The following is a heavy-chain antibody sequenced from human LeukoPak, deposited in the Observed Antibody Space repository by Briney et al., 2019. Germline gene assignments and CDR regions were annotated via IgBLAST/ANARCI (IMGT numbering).Heavy chain of an antibody. CDR2: IYYSGST. D-gene: IGHD2-21*02. J-gene: IGHJ5*02. CDR1: GGSISSYY. V-gene: IGHV4-59*08. Sequence: SETLSLTCTVSGGSISSYYWSWIRQPPGKGLEWIGYIYYSGSTNYTPSLKSRVTISVDTSKNQFSLKLSSVTAADTAVYYCARHQIRVTGWFDPWGQGTLVTVS. CDR3: ARHQIRVTGWFDP.